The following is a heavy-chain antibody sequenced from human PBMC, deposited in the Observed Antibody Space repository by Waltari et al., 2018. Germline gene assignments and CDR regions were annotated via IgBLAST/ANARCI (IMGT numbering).Heavy chain of an antibody. D-gene: IGHD6-19*01. J-gene: IGHJ4*02. V-gene: IGHV5-10-1*03. CDR1: GYIFTNHW. Sequence: EVQLVQSGAEIKKPGESLRISCQGSGYIFTNHWITWVRQMPGKGLEWMGRFDPSGTYTNYSPSFQGHVTVSAYKSISTAYLQWSSLKASDTAIYYCARHAFGNSGWHFFDYWGQGTLVTVSS. CDR3: ARHAFGNSGWHFFDY. CDR2: FDPSGTYT.